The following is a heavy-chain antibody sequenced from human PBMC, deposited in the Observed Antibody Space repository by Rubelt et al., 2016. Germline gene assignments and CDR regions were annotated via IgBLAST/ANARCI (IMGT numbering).Heavy chain of an antibody. CDR2: INHSGST. D-gene: IGHD6-13*01. J-gene: IGHJ5*02. V-gene: IGHV4-34*01. CDR3: ARGLARAAAAPRRLWFDP. Sequence: QVQLQQWGAGLLKPSETLSLTCAVYGGSFSGYYWRWIRQPPGTGLAWTGEINHSGSTNYNPSHKSRVTISGDTSKNQFSLKRSSVTAADTAVYYCARGLARAAAAPRRLWFDPWGQGTLVTVSS. CDR1: GGSFSGYY.